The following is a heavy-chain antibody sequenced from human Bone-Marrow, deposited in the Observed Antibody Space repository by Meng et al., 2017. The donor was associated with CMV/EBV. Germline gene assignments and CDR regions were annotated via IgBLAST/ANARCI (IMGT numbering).Heavy chain of an antibody. V-gene: IGHV1-69*05. CDR3: ARLFGYSSSWTRYNWFGP. Sequence: SVKVSCKASGGTFSSYAISWVRQAPGQGLEWMGGIIPIFGTANYAQKFQGRVTITTDESTSTAYMELSSLRSEDTAVYYCARLFGYSSSWTRYNWFGPWGQGTLVTVSS. D-gene: IGHD6-13*01. CDR2: IIPIFGTA. CDR1: GGTFSSYA. J-gene: IGHJ5*02.